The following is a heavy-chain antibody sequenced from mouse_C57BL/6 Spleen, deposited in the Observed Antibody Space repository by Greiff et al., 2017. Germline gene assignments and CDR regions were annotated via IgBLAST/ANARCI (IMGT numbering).Heavy chain of an antibody. CDR2: IDPETGGT. J-gene: IGHJ2*01. CDR3: TRSDWAPFDY. Sequence: VQLQESGAELVRPGASVTLSCKASGYTFTDYEMHWVKQTPVHGLEWIGAIDPETGGTAYNQKFKGKAILTADKSSSTAYMELRSLTSEDSAVYYCTRSDWAPFDYWGQGTTLTVSS. D-gene: IGHD4-1*01. V-gene: IGHV1-15*01. CDR1: GYTFTDYE.